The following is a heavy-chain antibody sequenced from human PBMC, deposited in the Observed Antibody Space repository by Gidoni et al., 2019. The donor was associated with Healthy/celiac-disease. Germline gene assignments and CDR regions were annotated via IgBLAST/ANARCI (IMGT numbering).Heavy chain of an antibody. V-gene: IGHV5-51*01. D-gene: IGHD4-17*01. CDR1: GYSFTSYW. J-gene: IGHJ6*02. Sequence: EMQLVQSGAEVKKPMESLKISCKGSGYSFTSYWIGWVRQMPGKGLEWMGIIYPGDADTRYSPSFQGQVTISADKSISTAYLQWSSLKASDTAMYYCARTFMTTVTPGGRYYYYGMDVWGQGTTVTVSS. CDR2: IYPGDADT. CDR3: ARTFMTTVTPGGRYYYYGMDV.